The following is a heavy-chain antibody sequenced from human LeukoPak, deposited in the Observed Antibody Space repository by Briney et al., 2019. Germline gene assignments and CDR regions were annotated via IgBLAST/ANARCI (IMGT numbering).Heavy chain of an antibody. J-gene: IGHJ6*04. Sequence: GGSLRLSCAASGFTFSSYAMHWVRQAPGKGLEWVAVISYDGSNKYYADSVKGRFTISRDNSKNTLYLQMNSLRAEDTAVYYCARDFMGVSSSGYYYYGMDVWGKGTTVTVSS. CDR1: GFTFSSYA. CDR3: ARDFMGVSSSGYYYYGMDV. V-gene: IGHV3-30-3*01. D-gene: IGHD3-22*01. CDR2: ISYDGSNK.